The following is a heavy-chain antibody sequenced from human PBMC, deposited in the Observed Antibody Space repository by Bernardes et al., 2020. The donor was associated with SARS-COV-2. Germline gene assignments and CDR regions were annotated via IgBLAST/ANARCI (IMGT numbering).Heavy chain of an antibody. Sequence: GGSLRLSCAASGFTFSSYWMHWVRQAPGKGLVWLSRISGDGTSTTNADSVKGRFTISRDNDQNTLYLQLNSLRAEDTAVYYCAKESTYDFWSGYFFKYCMDVWGKGTAVTVSS. V-gene: IGHV3-74*01. CDR3: AKESTYDFWSGYFFKYCMDV. J-gene: IGHJ6*04. D-gene: IGHD3-3*01. CDR1: GFTFSSYW. CDR2: ISGDGTST.